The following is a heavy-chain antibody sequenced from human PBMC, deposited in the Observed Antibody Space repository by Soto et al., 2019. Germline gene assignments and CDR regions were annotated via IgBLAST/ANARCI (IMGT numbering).Heavy chain of an antibody. J-gene: IGHJ4*01. Sequence: EVQLLESGGGLVQPGGSLRLSCVGSGFTFSGYAMNWVRQAPGKGLEWVSTISGSSDKTYYTDSVKGRFTISRDNSKDMLYLQMNSLRVEDTAVYYCAKGCGGNCYTYFDFWGHGPLVTVSS. D-gene: IGHD2-15*01. CDR1: GFTFSGYA. CDR2: ISGSSDKT. V-gene: IGHV3-23*01. CDR3: AKGCGGNCYTYFDF.